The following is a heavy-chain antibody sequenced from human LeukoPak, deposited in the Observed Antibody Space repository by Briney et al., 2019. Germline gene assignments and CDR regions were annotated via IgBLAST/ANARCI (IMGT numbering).Heavy chain of an antibody. CDR1: GFTFNNYG. V-gene: IGHV3-21*01. CDR3: ARGSSNIASRDNCFDP. CDR2: ISSSSSYI. D-gene: IGHD6-6*01. J-gene: IGHJ5*02. Sequence: GGSLRLSCAASGFTFNNYGMNWVRQAPGKGLEWVSSISSSSSYIDYADSVKGRFTISRDNAKKSLYLQMNSLRAEDTAVYYCARGSSNIASRDNCFDPWGQGTLVTVSS.